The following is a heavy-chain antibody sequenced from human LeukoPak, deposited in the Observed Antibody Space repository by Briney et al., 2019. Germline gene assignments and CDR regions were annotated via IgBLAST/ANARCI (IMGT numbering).Heavy chain of an antibody. Sequence: GGSLILSCAASGFTFSNYGMHWVRQAPGKGLEWVAVIWYDGSNKYYADSVKGRFTISRDNSKNTLYLQMNSLRAEDTAVYYCARARNYYGSGSSNYFDYWGQGTLVTVSS. CDR2: IWYDGSNK. CDR1: GFTFSNYG. V-gene: IGHV3-33*01. CDR3: ARARNYYGSGSSNYFDY. J-gene: IGHJ4*02. D-gene: IGHD3-10*01.